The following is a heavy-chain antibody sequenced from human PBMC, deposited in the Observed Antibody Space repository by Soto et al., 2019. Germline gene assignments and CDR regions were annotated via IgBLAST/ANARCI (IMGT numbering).Heavy chain of an antibody. V-gene: IGHV3-30*18. D-gene: IGHD6-19*01. CDR2: ISYDGSNK. J-gene: IGHJ6*02. CDR1: GFTFSSYG. CDR3: AKAVAGYDYYYYGMDV. Sequence: PGGSLRLSCAASGFTFSSYGMHWVHQAPGKGLEWVAVISYDGSNKYYADSVKGRFTISRDNSKNTLYLQTNSLRAEDTAVYYCAKAVAGYDYYYYGMDVWGQGTTVTVSS.